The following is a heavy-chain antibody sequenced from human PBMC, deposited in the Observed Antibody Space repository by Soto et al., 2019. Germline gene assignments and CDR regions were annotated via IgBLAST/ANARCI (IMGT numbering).Heavy chain of an antibody. Sequence: QVQLQESGPGLVKPSETLSLTCTVSGGSISNHYWSWIRQPPGKGLEWIGYIYYNGHTNYNPSLKSRVTTSVDTSKNPISLTLGSVTAAYTAVYYCARANWYSEYWGQGTLVTVSS. D-gene: IGHD7-27*01. J-gene: IGHJ4*02. CDR2: IYYNGHT. CDR1: GGSISNHY. CDR3: ARANWYSEY. V-gene: IGHV4-59*11.